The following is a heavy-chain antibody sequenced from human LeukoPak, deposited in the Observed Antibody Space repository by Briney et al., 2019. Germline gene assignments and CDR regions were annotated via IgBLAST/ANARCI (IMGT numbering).Heavy chain of an antibody. J-gene: IGHJ5*02. CDR2: ISSSSSYI. D-gene: IGHD3-10*01. CDR3: ARDPFEGSGSYLNWFDP. CDR1: GFTCSSYS. Sequence: GGSLRLSRAASGFTCSSYSMNWVRQAPGKGLEWVSSISSSSSYIYYADSVKGRFTISRDNAKNSLYLQMNSLRAEDTAVYYCARDPFEGSGSYLNWFDPWGQGTLVTVSS. V-gene: IGHV3-21*01.